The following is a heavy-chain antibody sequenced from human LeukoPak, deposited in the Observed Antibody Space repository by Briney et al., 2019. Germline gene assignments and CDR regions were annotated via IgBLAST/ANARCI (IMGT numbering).Heavy chain of an antibody. Sequence: SVKVSCKASGGTFSSYAISWMRQAPGQGLEWMGGIIPIFGTANYAQKFQGRVTITADESTSTAYMELSSLRSEDTAVYYCARDSHSGSYDNYWGQGTLVTVSS. D-gene: IGHD1-26*01. CDR2: IIPIFGTA. V-gene: IGHV1-69*13. CDR3: ARDSHSGSYDNY. J-gene: IGHJ4*02. CDR1: GGTFSSYA.